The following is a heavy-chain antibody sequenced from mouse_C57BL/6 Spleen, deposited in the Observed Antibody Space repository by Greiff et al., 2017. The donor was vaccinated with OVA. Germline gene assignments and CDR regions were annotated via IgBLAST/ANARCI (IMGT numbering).Heavy chain of an antibody. V-gene: IGHV5-17*01. CDR3: ARSSYYYCSRYFDY. CDR1: GFTFSDYG. D-gene: IGHD1-1*01. J-gene: IGHJ2*01. CDR2: ISSGSSTI. Sequence: EVKLMESGGGLVKPGGSLKLSCAASGFTFSDYGMHWVRQAPEKGLEWVAYISSGSSTIYYADTVKGRFTISRDNAKNTLFLQMTSLRSEDTAMYYCARSSYYYCSRYFDYWGQGTPLTVSS.